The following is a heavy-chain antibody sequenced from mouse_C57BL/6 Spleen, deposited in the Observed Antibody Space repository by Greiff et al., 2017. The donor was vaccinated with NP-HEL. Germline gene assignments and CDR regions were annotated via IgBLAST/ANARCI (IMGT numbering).Heavy chain of an antibody. D-gene: IGHD2-10*02. Sequence: VQLQQPGAELVRPGTSVKLSCKASGYTFTSYWMHWVKQRPGQGLEWIGVIDPSDSYTNYNQKFKGKATLTVDTSSSTAYMQLSSLTSEDSAVYYCARGGTYGNYLSYYFDYWGQGTTLTVSS. CDR2: IDPSDSYT. CDR1: GYTFTSYW. CDR3: ARGGTYGNYLSYYFDY. J-gene: IGHJ2*01. V-gene: IGHV1-59*01.